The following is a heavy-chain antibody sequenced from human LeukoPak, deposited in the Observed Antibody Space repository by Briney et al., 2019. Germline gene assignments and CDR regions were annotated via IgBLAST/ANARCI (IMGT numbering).Heavy chain of an antibody. Sequence: GGSLRLSCAASGFTFSSYSMSWVRQAPGKGLEWVALISYDGNNKYYADSVKGRFTISKDNSKNTLYLQMNSLTTEDTAVYYCARDGPFFDYWGQGTLVTVSS. CDR2: ISYDGNNK. CDR3: ARDGPFFDY. CDR1: GFTFSSYS. D-gene: IGHD3/OR15-3a*01. J-gene: IGHJ4*02. V-gene: IGHV3-30*03.